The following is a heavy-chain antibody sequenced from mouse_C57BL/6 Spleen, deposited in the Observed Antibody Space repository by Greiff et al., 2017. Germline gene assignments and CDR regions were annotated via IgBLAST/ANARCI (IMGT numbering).Heavy chain of an antibody. CDR3: ARADGSSFSMDY. V-gene: IGHV1-50*01. Sequence: VQLQQPGAELVKPGASVKLSCKASGYTFTSYWMQWVKQRPGQGLEWIGEIDPSDSYTNYNQKFKGKATLTVDTSSSTAYMQHSSLTSEDSSVYYCARADGSSFSMDYWGQGTSVTVSS. CDR1: GYTFTSYW. D-gene: IGHD1-1*01. CDR2: IDPSDSYT. J-gene: IGHJ4*01.